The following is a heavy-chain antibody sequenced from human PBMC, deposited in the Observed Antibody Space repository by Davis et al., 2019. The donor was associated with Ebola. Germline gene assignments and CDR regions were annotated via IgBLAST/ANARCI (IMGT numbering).Heavy chain of an antibody. J-gene: IGHJ5*02. Sequence: SETLSLTCAVYGGSFSGYYWSWIRQPPGKGLEWIGEINHTGSTIYNPSLKSRVTISVDTSKNQFSLKLSSVTAADTAVYYCAREVASLHYEPWGQGTLVTVSS. CDR2: INHTGST. CDR3: AREVASLHYEP. CDR1: GGSFSGYY. V-gene: IGHV4-34*01. D-gene: IGHD3-16*01.